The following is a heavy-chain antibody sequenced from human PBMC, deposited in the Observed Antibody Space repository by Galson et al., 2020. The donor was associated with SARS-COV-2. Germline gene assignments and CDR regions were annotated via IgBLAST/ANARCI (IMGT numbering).Heavy chain of an antibody. J-gene: IGHJ4*02. D-gene: IGHD3-22*01. V-gene: IGHV3-11*06. CDR3: ARGDGSSGYYPHFNY. Sequence: GESLKISCAASGFTFSDYYMSWIRQAPGKGLEWVSYISSSSSYTNYADYVKGRFTISRDNAKNSLYLQMNSLRAEDTAVYYCARGDGSSGYYPHFNYWGQGTLVTVSS. CDR2: ISSSSSYT. CDR1: GFTFSDYY.